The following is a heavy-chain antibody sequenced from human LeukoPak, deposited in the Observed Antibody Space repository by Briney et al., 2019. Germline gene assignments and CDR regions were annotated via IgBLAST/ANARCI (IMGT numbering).Heavy chain of an antibody. V-gene: IGHV3-30-3*01. J-gene: IGHJ4*02. D-gene: IGHD2-8*01. CDR3: ARDSSEGVYYFDY. CDR1: GFTFSSYA. CDR2: ISYDGSNK. Sequence: GGSLRLFCAASGFTFSSYAMHWVRQAPGKGLEWVAVISYDGSNKYYADSVKGRFTISRDNSKNTLYLQMNSLRAEDTAVYYCARDSSEGVYYFDYWGQGTLVTVSS.